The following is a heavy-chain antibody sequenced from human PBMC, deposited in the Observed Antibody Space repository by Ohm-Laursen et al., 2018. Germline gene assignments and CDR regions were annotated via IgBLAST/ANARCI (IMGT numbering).Heavy chain of an antibody. J-gene: IGHJ4*02. CDR3: ASVFRGYSYGYSYFDY. CDR1: GGSISSSSYY. D-gene: IGHD5-18*01. CDR2: IYYSGST. V-gene: IGHV4-39*01. Sequence: GTLSLTCTVSGGSISSSSYYWGWIRQPPGKGLEWIGSIYYSGSTYYNPSLKSRVTISVDTSKNQFSLKLSSVTAADTAVYYCASVFRGYSYGYSYFDYWGQGTLVTVSS.